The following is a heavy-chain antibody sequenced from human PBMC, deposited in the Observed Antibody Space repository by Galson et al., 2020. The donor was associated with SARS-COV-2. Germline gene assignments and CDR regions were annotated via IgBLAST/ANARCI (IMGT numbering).Heavy chain of an antibody. CDR2: ISSSRTT. D-gene: IGHD3-10*01. CDR3: ARGAGPVTLVRGFIIAFDS. J-gene: IGHJ4*02. CDR1: DDSTRSGGYS. Sequence: SETLSLTCPVSDDSTRSGGYSWSWIRQHPGKGLEWIGQISSSRTTNYNPSPKRRLTITVDTSKNQFSLNLSSVTAADTAVYYCARGAGPVTLVRGFIIAFDSWGQGTLVTVSS. V-gene: IGHV4-31*03.